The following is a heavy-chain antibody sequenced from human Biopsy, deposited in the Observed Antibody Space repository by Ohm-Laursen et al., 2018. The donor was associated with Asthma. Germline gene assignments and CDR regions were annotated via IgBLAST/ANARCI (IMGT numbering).Heavy chain of an antibody. CDR3: ARGGLHYYEYYGMDV. J-gene: IGHJ6*02. D-gene: IGHD2-15*01. Sequence: SLRLSCAASGFTFDNYTMHWVRQAPGKGLEWVTIISYDGRNTYYADSVGGRFTISRDNSKNTLFLQLSSLRPVDTAVYYCARGGLHYYEYYGMDVWGQGTTVTVSS. CDR2: ISYDGRNT. CDR1: GFTFDNYT. V-gene: IGHV3-30*04.